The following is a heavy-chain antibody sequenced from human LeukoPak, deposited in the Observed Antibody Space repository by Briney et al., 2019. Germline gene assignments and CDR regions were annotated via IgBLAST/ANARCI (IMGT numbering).Heavy chain of an antibody. CDR1: GFTFSSYA. D-gene: IGHD5-18*01. CDR2: ISGSGGST. V-gene: IGHV3-23*01. CDR3: AKDPRGYSYGRNGGGRSTGYYFDY. J-gene: IGHJ4*02. Sequence: GGSLRLSCAASGFTFSSYAMSWVRQAPGKGLEWVSAISGSGGSTYYADPVKGRFTISRDNSKNTLYLQMNSLRAEDTAVYYCAKDPRGYSYGRNGGGRSTGYYFDYWGQGTLVTVSS.